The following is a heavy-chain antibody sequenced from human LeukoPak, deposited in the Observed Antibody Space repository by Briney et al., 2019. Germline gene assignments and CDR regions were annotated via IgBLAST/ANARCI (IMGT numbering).Heavy chain of an antibody. CDR3: ASISRVTTHDY. D-gene: IGHD4-17*01. Sequence: PGGSLRLSCAASGFTFSSYWMHWVRQAPGKGPVWVSRINSDGSSTSYADSVEGRFTISRDNAKNTLYLQMNSLRAEDTAVYYCASISRVTTHDYWGQGTLVTVSS. CDR1: GFTFSSYW. CDR2: INSDGSST. V-gene: IGHV3-74*01. J-gene: IGHJ4*02.